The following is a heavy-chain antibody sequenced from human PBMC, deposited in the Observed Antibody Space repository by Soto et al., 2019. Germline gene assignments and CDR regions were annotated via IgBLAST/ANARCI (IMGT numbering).Heavy chain of an antibody. CDR2: IYSGGST. CDR1: GFTVSSNY. J-gene: IGHJ6*02. D-gene: IGHD6-13*01. CDR3: ARDMRQQLVWYKNYYYYGMDV. V-gene: IGHV3-53*01. Sequence: GGSLRLSCAASGFTVSSNYMSWVRQAPGKGLEWVSVIYSGGSTYYADSVKGRFTISRDNSKNTLYLQMNSLRVEDTAVYYCARDMRQQLVWYKNYYYYGMDVWGQGTTVTVSS.